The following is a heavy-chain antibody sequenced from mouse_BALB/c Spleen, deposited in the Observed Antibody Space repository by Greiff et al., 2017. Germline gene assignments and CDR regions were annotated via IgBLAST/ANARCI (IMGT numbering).Heavy chain of an antibody. CDR1: GYSITSDYA. V-gene: IGHV3-2*02. D-gene: IGHD5-1*01. CDR3: ARKMSTRSSAMDE. CDR2: ISYSGST. Sequence: EVQLQESGPGLVKPSQSLSLTCTVTGYSITSDYAWNWIRQFPGNKLEWMGYISYSGSTSYNPSLNSRISITRDTSKNQFFLQLNSVTTEDTATYYYARKMSTRSSAMDEWGQGTSGTVSS. J-gene: IGHJ4*01.